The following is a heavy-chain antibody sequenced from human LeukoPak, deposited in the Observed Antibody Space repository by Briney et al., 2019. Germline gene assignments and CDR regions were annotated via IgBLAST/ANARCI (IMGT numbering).Heavy chain of an antibody. CDR3: ARHRRIAELGIRAFEI. V-gene: IGHV4-39*01. CDR2: VYYSGST. Sequence: PSETLSLTCTVSGGSISSTSYYWDWIRQPPGKGLEWIGSVYYSGSTYYNPSLKSRVTISVGTSKDQFSLKLTSVTAEDTAVYFCARHRRIAELGIRAFEIWGQGTMVTVSS. CDR1: GGSISSTSYY. J-gene: IGHJ3*02. D-gene: IGHD6-13*01.